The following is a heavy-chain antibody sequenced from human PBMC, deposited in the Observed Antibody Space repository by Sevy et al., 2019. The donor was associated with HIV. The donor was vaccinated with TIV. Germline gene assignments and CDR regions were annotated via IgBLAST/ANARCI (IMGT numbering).Heavy chain of an antibody. V-gene: IGHV5-10-1*01. D-gene: IGHD3-9*01. CDR3: ARQGRVSTGRGHWLLPYY. Sequence: GESLKISCKGSGYSFTSYWISWVRQMPGKGLEWMGRIDPSDSYTNYSPSFQGHVTISAEKSISTAYLQWSSLKASDTAMYYCARQGRVSTGRGHWLLPYYWGQGTLVTVSS. J-gene: IGHJ4*02. CDR1: GYSFTSYW. CDR2: IDPSDSYT.